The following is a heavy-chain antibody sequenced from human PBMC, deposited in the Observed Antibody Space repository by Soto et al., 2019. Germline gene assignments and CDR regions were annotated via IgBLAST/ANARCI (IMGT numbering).Heavy chain of an antibody. CDR1: GYTFTSYA. CDR2: INAGNGNT. D-gene: IGHD3-3*01. J-gene: IGHJ6*02. CDR3: ARHPLIWSGYQCYYYYGMDV. V-gene: IGHV1-3*01. Sequence: QVQLVQSGAEVKKPGASVKVSCKASGYTFTSYAMHWVRQAPGQRLEWMGWINAGNGNTKYSQKFQGRVTITRDTSASTAYMELSSLRSEDTAVYYCARHPLIWSGYQCYYYYGMDVWGQGTTVTVSS.